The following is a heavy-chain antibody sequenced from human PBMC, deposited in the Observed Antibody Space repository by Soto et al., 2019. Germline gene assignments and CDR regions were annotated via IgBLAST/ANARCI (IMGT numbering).Heavy chain of an antibody. V-gene: IGHV1-69*02. Sequence: QVQLVQSGAEVKKPGSSVKVSCKASGGTFSSYTISWVRQAPGQGLEWMGRIIPILGIANYAQKFQGRVTITADKSTSTAYMELSSLRSEDTAVYYCASLVGGGYDLPFDYWGQGTLVTVSS. D-gene: IGHD5-12*01. CDR1: GGTFSSYT. CDR2: IIPILGIA. CDR3: ASLVGGGYDLPFDY. J-gene: IGHJ4*02.